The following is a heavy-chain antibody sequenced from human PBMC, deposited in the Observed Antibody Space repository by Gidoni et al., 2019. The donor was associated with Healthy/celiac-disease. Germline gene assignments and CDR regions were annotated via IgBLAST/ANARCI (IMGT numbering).Heavy chain of an antibody. D-gene: IGHD6-13*01. CDR2: INHSGST. J-gene: IGHJ4*02. CDR3: ARAVFSSSWYGYGVDDFDY. CDR1: GGSFSGYY. V-gene: IGHV4-34*01. Sequence: QVQLQQWGAGLLKPSETLSLTCAVYGGSFSGYYWSWIRQPPGKGLEWIGEINHSGSTNYNPPLKSRVTISVDTSKNQFSLKLSSVTAADTAVYYCARAVFSSSWYGYGVDDFDYWGQGTLVTVSS.